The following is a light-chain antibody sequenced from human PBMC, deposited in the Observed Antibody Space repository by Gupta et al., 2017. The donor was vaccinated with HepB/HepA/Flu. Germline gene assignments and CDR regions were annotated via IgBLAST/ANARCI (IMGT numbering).Light chain of an antibody. CDR1: QSVSSY. Sequence: EIVLTQSPATLSLSPGERATLSCRASQSVSSYLAWYQQTPGQAPRLLIYDASNRATGIPARFSGSGSGTDFTLTISSLEPEEFAVYYCQQRSNWPRALTFGGGTKVEIK. V-gene: IGKV3-11*01. J-gene: IGKJ4*01. CDR3: QQRSNWPRALT. CDR2: DAS.